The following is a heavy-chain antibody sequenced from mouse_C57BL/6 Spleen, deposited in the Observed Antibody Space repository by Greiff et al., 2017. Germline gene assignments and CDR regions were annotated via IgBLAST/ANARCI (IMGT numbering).Heavy chain of an antibody. CDR3: TRPVVAPYAMDY. Sequence: QVQLKQSGAELVRPGASVTLSCKASGYTFTDYEMHWVKQTPVHGLEWIGAIDPETGGTAYNQKFKGKAILTADKSSSTAYMELRSLTSEDSAVYYCTRPVVAPYAMDYWGQGTSLTVSS. D-gene: IGHD1-1*01. CDR1: GYTFTDYE. CDR2: IDPETGGT. V-gene: IGHV1-15*01. J-gene: IGHJ4*01.